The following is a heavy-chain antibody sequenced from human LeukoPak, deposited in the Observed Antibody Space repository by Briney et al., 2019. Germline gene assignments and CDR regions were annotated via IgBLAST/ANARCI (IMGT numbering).Heavy chain of an antibody. CDR3: ARDWRGYCSSTSCYWNNWFDP. CDR1: GGTFSSYA. V-gene: IGHV1-69*13. J-gene: IGHJ5*02. Sequence: GASVKVSCKASGGTFSSYAISWVGQAPGQGLEWMGGIIPIFGTANYAQKFQGRVTITADESTSTAYMELSSLRSEDTAVYYCARDWRGYCSSTSCYWNNWFDPWGQGNPGHRLL. CDR2: IIPIFGTA. D-gene: IGHD2-2*01.